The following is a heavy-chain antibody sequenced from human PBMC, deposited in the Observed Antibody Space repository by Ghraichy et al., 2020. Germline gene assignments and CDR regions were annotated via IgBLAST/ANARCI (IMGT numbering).Heavy chain of an antibody. J-gene: IGHJ4*02. D-gene: IGHD3-22*01. CDR1: GDSVSSNSAA. V-gene: IGHV6-1*01. CDR2: TYYRSKWYN. Sequence: SQTLSLTCAISGDSVSSNSAAWNWIRQSPSRGLEWLGRTYYRSKWYNDYAVSVKSRITINPDTSKNQFSLQLNSVTPEDTAVYYCARGGYYYDSSGYYCTLDYWGPGTLVTVSS. CDR3: ARGGYYYDSSGYYCTLDY.